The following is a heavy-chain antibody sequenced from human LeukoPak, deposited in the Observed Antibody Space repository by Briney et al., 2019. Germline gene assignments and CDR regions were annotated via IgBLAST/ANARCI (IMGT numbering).Heavy chain of an antibody. Sequence: ASVKVSCKASGYTFTGYYMHWVRQAPGQGLERMGWINPNSGGTNYAQKFQGRVTMTRDTSISTAYMELSRLRSDDTAVYYCARAARGVRYMDVWGKGTTVTVSS. CDR1: GYTFTGYY. CDR2: INPNSGGT. CDR3: ARAARGVRYMDV. J-gene: IGHJ6*03. D-gene: IGHD5-12*01. V-gene: IGHV1-2*02.